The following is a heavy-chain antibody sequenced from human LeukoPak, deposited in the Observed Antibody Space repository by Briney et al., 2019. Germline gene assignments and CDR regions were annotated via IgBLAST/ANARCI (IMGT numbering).Heavy chain of an antibody. D-gene: IGHD6-19*01. Sequence: ASVKVSCKASGYTFTGYYMHWVRQAPGQGLEWMGWINPNSGDTNYAQKFQGRVTVTRDTSISTAYVELSSLRSDDTAVYYCARVGSSGWYVHPTLDYWGQGTLVTVSS. V-gene: IGHV1-2*02. CDR3: ARVGSSGWYVHPTLDY. CDR2: INPNSGDT. CDR1: GYTFTGYY. J-gene: IGHJ4*02.